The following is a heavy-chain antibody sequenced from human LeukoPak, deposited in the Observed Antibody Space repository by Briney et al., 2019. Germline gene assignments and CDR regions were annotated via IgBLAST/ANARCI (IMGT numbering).Heavy chain of an antibody. CDR1: GFTFSSYA. D-gene: IGHD3-10*01. CDR3: AKDILLWFGELFGPFDY. V-gene: IGHV3-23*01. J-gene: IGHJ4*02. CDR2: ISGSGGST. Sequence: PGGSLRLSCAASGFTFSSYAMSWVRQAPGKGLEWVSAISGSGGSTYYADSVKGRFTISRDNSKNTLYLQMNSLRAEDTAVYYCAKDILLWFGELFGPFDYWGQGTLVTVSS.